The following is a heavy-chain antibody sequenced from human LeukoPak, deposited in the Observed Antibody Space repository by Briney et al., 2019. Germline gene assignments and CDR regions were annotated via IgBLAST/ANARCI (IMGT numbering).Heavy chain of an antibody. CDR3: ANDYFWGSYRGYFDY. J-gene: IGHJ4*02. D-gene: IGHD3-16*02. CDR2: IKQAGSEK. V-gene: IGHV3-7*01. Sequence: GGSLRLSCAASGFTFSSYAMSWVRQAPGKGLEWVANIKQAGSEKYYVDSVKGRFTISRDNAKNSLYLQMNSLRAEDTAVYYCANDYFWGSYRGYFDYWGQGTLVTVSS. CDR1: GFTFSSYA.